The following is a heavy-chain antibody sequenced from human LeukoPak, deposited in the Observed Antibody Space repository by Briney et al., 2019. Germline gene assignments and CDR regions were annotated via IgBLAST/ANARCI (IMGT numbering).Heavy chain of an antibody. CDR1: GYTFTGYY. V-gene: IGHV1-2*02. J-gene: IGHJ6*02. D-gene: IGHD2-15*01. CDR2: INPNSGGT. CDR3: ARDRFIAAEYYYGMDV. Sequence: ASVKVSCKASGYTFTGYYMHWVRQAPGQGLEWMGWINPNSGGTNYAQKLQGRVTMTTDTSTSTAYMELRSLRSDDTAVYYCARDRFIAAEYYYGMDVWGQGTTVTVSS.